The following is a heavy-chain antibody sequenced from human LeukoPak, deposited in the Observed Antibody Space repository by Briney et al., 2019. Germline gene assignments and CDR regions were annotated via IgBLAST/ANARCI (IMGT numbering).Heavy chain of an antibody. CDR3: ARGANCSSTSCYMDWFDP. J-gene: IGHJ5*02. CDR1: GGTCSSYA. V-gene: IGHV1-69*05. D-gene: IGHD2-2*02. CDR2: IIPIFGRA. Sequence: GSSVKVSCKASGGTCSSYAISWERHAPGQGLEWMGGIIPIFGRANYAQKFQGRVTITTDESTSTAYMELSSLRSEDTAVYYCARGANCSSTSCYMDWFDPWGQGTLVTVSS.